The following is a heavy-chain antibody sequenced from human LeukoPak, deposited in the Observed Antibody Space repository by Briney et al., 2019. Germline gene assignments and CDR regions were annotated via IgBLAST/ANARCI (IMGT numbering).Heavy chain of an antibody. CDR1: GGSISSYY. Sequence: PSETLSLTCTVSGGSISSYYWSWIRQPPGKGLEWIGYIYYSGSTNYNPSLKSRVTISVDTSKNQFSLKLSSVTAADTAVYYCARSVAGGPRVEFDYWGQGTLVTVSS. V-gene: IGHV4-59*01. D-gene: IGHD6-19*01. J-gene: IGHJ4*02. CDR2: IYYSGST. CDR3: ARSVAGGPRVEFDY.